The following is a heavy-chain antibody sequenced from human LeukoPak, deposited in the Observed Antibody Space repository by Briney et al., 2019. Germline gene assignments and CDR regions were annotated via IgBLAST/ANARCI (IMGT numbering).Heavy chain of an antibody. D-gene: IGHD3-16*01. V-gene: IGHV1-2*02. Sequence: ASVKVSCKASGYTFTGSYLHWVRQAPGQGLEWMGWINPNSGDTNYAQEFQGRVTMTRDTSIDTAYMELSSLRSDDTAMYYCATALGVYGMGVWGQGTTVTVSS. CDR2: INPNSGDT. CDR1: GYTFTGSY. J-gene: IGHJ6*02. CDR3: ATALGVYGMGV.